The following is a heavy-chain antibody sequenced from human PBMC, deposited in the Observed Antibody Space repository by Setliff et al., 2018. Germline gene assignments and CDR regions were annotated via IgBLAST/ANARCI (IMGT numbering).Heavy chain of an antibody. Sequence: ASVKVSCKASGYTLTNYYMHWVRQAPGQGLEWMGIINPSGGLTRYAQKFQGRVTMTRDTSTSTVYMEVISLRSEDTAVYFCAREGRRYYDSSGYYYDPYYYYYMDVWGKGTTVTVSS. D-gene: IGHD3-22*01. V-gene: IGHV1-46*01. CDR2: INPSGGLT. CDR3: AREGRRYYDSSGYYYDPYYYYYMDV. CDR1: GYTLTNYY. J-gene: IGHJ6*03.